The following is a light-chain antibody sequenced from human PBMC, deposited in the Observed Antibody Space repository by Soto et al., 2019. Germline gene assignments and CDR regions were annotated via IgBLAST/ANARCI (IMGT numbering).Light chain of an antibody. CDR1: QSVSSN. CDR2: GAS. J-gene: IGKJ1*01. V-gene: IGKV3-15*01. CDR3: QQYNNWPET. Sequence: EIVMTQSPATLSVSPGERATLSCRASQSVSSNLAWYQQKPGQAPRLLIYGASTRATGIPARFSGSGSGTEFTLSICSLQSEDFAVYYCQQYNNWPETFGQGT.